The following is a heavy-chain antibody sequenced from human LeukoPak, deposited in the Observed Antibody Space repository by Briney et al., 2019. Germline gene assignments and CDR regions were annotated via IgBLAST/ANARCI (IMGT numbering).Heavy chain of an antibody. CDR3: ARVAAGIGFFQH. V-gene: IGHV4-38-2*02. D-gene: IGHD6-13*01. J-gene: IGHJ1*01. CDR1: GYSISSGYC. CDR2: ISHSGST. Sequence: SETLSLTCTVSGYSISSGYCWGWIRQPPGKGLEWIGSISHSGSTYYNPSLKSRVTIAVDTPKNQFSLKLNSVTAADTAVYYCARVAAGIGFFQHWGQGTLVTVSS.